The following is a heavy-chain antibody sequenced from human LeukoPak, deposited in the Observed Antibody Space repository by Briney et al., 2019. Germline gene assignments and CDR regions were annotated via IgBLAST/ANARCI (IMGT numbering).Heavy chain of an antibody. CDR3: ARVGEYDSFDY. D-gene: IGHD2/OR15-2a*01. CDR2: ISSDGSNT. CDR1: GFTFSNFW. V-gene: IGHV3-74*01. J-gene: IGHJ4*02. Sequence: GGSLRLSCAASGFTFSNFWMYWVRQPPGKGLVWVSRISSDGSNTNYADSVEGRFTISRDNAKNTLYLQMDSLRAEDTAVYYCARVGEYDSFDYWGQGTLVTVSS.